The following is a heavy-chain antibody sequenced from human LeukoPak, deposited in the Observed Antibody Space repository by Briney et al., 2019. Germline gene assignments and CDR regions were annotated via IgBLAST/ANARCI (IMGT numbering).Heavy chain of an antibody. Sequence: GSLRLSCAASGFTFSSYAMHWVRQAPGKGLEWVAVISYDGSNKYYADSVKGRFTISRDNSKNTLYLQMNSLRAEDTAVYYCARSGSYYLNWFDPWGQGTLVTVSS. CDR2: ISYDGSNK. D-gene: IGHD1-26*01. CDR1: GFTFSSYA. J-gene: IGHJ5*02. CDR3: ARSGSYYLNWFDP. V-gene: IGHV3-30*01.